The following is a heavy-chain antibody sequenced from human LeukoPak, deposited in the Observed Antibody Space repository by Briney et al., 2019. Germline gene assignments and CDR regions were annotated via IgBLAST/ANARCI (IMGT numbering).Heavy chain of an antibody. V-gene: IGHV3-7*03. CDR2: IKQDGSEK. J-gene: IGHJ6*04. CDR1: GFTVSSNY. CDR3: ASGLGYCSSTSCYNYYYYGMDV. Sequence: GGSLRLSCAASGFTVSSNYMSWVRQAPGKGLEWVANIKQDGSEKYYVDSVKGRFTISRDNAKNSLYLQMNSLRAEDTAVYYCASGLGYCSSTSCYNYYYYGMDVWGKGTTVTVSS. D-gene: IGHD2-2*02.